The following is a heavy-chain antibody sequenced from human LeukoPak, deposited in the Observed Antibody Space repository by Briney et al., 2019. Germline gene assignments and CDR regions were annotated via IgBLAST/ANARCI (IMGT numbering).Heavy chain of an antibody. CDR3: ARHLQNTAMIILAY. CDR2: MNLFSGDT. Sequence: ASMKVSCKASGYSFTSYDINWVRQAAGQGLEWMGWMNLFSGDTDYAPKFQGRITLTRDTSMSTVYMELSNLRSDDTAIYFCARHLQNTAMIILAYWGQGTQVTVSS. CDR1: GYSFTSYD. J-gene: IGHJ4*02. D-gene: IGHD5-18*01. V-gene: IGHV1-8*01.